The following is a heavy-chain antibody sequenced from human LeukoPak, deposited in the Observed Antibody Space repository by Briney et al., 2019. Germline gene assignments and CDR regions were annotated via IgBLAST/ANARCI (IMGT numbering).Heavy chain of an antibody. CDR2: IFTSGTT. Sequence: PSQTLSLTCTVSGGSISSGHSYWSWIRQPPGKGLEWIGYIFTSGTTHYNPSLKSRLTISLDTSNNHFSLRLSSVTAADTAVYYCARSSGHIDYWGQGTLVTVSS. CDR3: ARSSGHIDY. D-gene: IGHD6-19*01. V-gene: IGHV4-30-4*01. CDR1: GGSISSGHSY. J-gene: IGHJ4*02.